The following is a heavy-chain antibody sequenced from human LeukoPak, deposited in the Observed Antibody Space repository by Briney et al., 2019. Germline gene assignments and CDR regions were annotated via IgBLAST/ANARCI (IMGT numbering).Heavy chain of an antibody. V-gene: IGHV3-30*04. CDR2: ISYDGSNK. D-gene: IGHD4-17*01. CDR3: ASSYYGDYVGVAFDI. CDR1: GFTFSSYA. Sequence: GRSLRLSCAASGFTFSSYAMHWVRQAPGKGLEWVAVISYDGSNKYYADSVKGRFTISRDSSKNTLYLQMNSLRAEDTAVYYCASSYYGDYVGVAFDIWGQGTMVTVSS. J-gene: IGHJ3*02.